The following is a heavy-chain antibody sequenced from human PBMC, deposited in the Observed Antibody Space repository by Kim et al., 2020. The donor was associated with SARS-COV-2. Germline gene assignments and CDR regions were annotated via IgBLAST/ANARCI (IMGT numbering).Heavy chain of an antibody. CDR2: INPNSGGT. CDR3: XRGYRXXXXLLPPDY. Sequence: ASVKVSCKASGYTFTGYYMHWVRQAPGQGLEWMGRINPNSGGTNYAQKFQGRVXRTXXPSISTAYXXXSRXXSDDTAVYYXXRGYRXXXXLLPPDYWGQGXXVTVSS. V-gene: IGHV1-2*06. D-gene: IGHD1-26*01. CDR1: GYTFTGYY. J-gene: IGHJ4*02.